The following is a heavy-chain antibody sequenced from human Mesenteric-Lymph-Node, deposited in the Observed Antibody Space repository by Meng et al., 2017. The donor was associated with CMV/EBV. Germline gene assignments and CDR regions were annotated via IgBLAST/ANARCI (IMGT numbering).Heavy chain of an antibody. CDR2: ISSSSSYI. J-gene: IGHJ4*02. CDR1: GFTFSSYP. D-gene: IGHD2-8*01. V-gene: IGHV3-21*01. Sequence: GGSLRLSCAASGFTFSSYPMNWVRQAPGKGLEWVSSISSSSSYIYYADSVKGRFTISRDNAKNSLYLQMNSLRAEDTAVYYCARVGGDGVWAFDFWGQGTLVTVSS. CDR3: ARVGGDGVWAFDF.